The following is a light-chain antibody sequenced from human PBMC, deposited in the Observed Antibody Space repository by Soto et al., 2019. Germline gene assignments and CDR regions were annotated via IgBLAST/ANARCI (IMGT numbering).Light chain of an antibody. CDR2: GAS. J-gene: IGKJ1*01. CDR3: QQYGSSPWT. CDR1: QTIRSNY. V-gene: IGKV3-20*01. Sequence: ETVLTQSPGTLSLSPGERATLSCRASQTIRSNYLAWYRQTPGQAPRLLIYGASNRATSNADRFSGSGSGTNFTLIISRLEPEDFALYYCQQYGSSPWTFGQETKVEIK.